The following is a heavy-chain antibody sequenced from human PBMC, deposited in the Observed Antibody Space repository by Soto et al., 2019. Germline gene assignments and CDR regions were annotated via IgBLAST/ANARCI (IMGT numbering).Heavy chain of an antibody. CDR3: ANSLYYDFWSRPQINYYYYGMDV. D-gene: IGHD3-3*01. V-gene: IGHV4-34*01. Sequence: AETLSLTCAAYGGSFSGYYWSWIRQAPGKGLEWIGEINHSGSTNYNPSHKSRVTIAVDTSKNQFALKLSSLTAADTAVYYCANSLYYDFWSRPQINYYYYGMDVWGQGTTVTVSS. J-gene: IGHJ6*02. CDR2: INHSGST. CDR1: GGSFSGYY.